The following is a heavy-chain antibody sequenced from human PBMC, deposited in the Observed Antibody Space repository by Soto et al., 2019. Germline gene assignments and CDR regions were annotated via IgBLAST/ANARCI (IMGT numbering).Heavy chain of an antibody. CDR3: ARGRYGDY. J-gene: IGHJ4*02. D-gene: IGHD1-1*01. CDR2: ISAHHGNT. V-gene: IGHV1-18*01. Sequence: QVHLVQSGAEVKKPGASVKVSCKASGYTFTSYGITWVRQAPGQGLEWTGWISAHHGNTDYAQKLQGRVIVTRDTSTSTAYMELRSLRSDDTAVYYCARGRYGDYWGQGALVTVSS. CDR1: GYTFTSYG.